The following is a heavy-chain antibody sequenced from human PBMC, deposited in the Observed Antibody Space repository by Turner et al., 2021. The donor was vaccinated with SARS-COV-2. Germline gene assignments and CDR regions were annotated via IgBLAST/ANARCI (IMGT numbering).Heavy chain of an antibody. CDR3: ARFGYYDILTGYSLTYYFDY. V-gene: IGHV4-59*01. D-gene: IGHD3-9*01. J-gene: IGHJ4*02. Sequence: QVQLQESGPGLVKPSETLSLTCTVSGGSIRRYYWIWIRQPPGKGLEWIGYIYYSGSTNYNPSLKSRVTISVDTSKNQFSLKLSSVTAADTAVYYCARFGYYDILTGYSLTYYFDYWGQGTLVTVSS. CDR2: IYYSGST. CDR1: GGSIRRYY.